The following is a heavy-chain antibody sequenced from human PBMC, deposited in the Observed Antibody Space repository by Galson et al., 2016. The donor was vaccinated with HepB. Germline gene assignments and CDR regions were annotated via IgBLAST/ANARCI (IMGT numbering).Heavy chain of an antibody. CDR3: ARETGDYYDSRGYYSNNRFDP. Sequence: SLRLSCAASGFTFSCYWMSWVRQAPGKGLEWVANINQDGSEKNYVDSVKGRFTISRDNAKNSLYLQMNSLRAEDTAVYYCARETGDYYDSRGYYSNNRFDPWGQGTLVTVSS. J-gene: IGHJ5*02. CDR2: INQDGSEK. D-gene: IGHD3-22*01. CDR1: GFTFSCYW. V-gene: IGHV3-7*01.